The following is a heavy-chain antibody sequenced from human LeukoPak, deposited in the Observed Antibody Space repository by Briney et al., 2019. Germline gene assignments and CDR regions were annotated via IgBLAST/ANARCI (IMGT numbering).Heavy chain of an antibody. J-gene: IGHJ5*02. Sequence: GGSLRLSCAASGFTFSSYSVNWVRQAPGKGLEWVSYISSSSSTIYYADSVKGRFTISRDNAKNSLYLQTNSLRAEDTAVYYCARSVEQQLVLPHWFDPWGQGTLVTVSS. D-gene: IGHD6-13*01. CDR1: GFTFSSYS. CDR2: ISSSSSTI. CDR3: ARSVEQQLVLPHWFDP. V-gene: IGHV3-48*04.